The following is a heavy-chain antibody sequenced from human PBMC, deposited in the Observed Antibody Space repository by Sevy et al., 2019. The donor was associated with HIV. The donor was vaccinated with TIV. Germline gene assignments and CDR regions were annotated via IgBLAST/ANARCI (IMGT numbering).Heavy chain of an antibody. V-gene: IGHV3-30-3*01. J-gene: IGHJ4*01. CDR1: GFAFSTHA. Sequence: GGSLRLSCAASGFAFSTHAMHWVRQAPGKGLEWVAVISYEGTGTFYAASVEGRFTISRDKSKNMLSLQINSLRPEDTAVYYCARDGGYSVKWYPLYWGHGTLVTVSS. CDR3: ARDGGYSVKWYPLY. D-gene: IGHD1-26*01. CDR2: ISYEGTGT.